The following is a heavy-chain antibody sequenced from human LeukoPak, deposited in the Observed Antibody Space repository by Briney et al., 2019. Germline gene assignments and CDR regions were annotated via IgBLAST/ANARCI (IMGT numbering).Heavy chain of an antibody. CDR2: IKQDGSEK. Sequence: GSLRLSCAASGFTFSSYAMSWVRQAPGKGLEWVANIKQDGSEKYYVDSVKGRFTISRDNAKNSLYLQMNSLRAEDTAVYYCAREEWELLRYYYYYMDVWGKGTTVTVSS. CDR1: GFTFSSYA. CDR3: AREEWELLRYYYYYMDV. V-gene: IGHV3-7*01. J-gene: IGHJ6*03. D-gene: IGHD1-26*01.